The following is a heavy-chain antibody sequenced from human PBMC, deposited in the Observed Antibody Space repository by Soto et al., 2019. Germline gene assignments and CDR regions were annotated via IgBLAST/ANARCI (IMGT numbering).Heavy chain of an antibody. Sequence: SETLSLTCAVYGGSFSGYYWSWIRQPPGKGLEWIGEINHSGSTNYNPSLKSRVTISVDTSKNQFSLKLSSVTAADTAVYYCARARWGIRDFDYWGQGTLVTVSS. D-gene: IGHD3-3*02. CDR2: INHSGST. CDR1: GGSFSGYY. J-gene: IGHJ4*02. CDR3: ARARWGIRDFDY. V-gene: IGHV4-34*01.